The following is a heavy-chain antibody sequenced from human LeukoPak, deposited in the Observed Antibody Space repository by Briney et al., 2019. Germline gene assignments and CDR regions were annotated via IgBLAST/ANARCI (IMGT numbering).Heavy chain of an antibody. D-gene: IGHD3-10*01. CDR1: GFTFSSYA. CDR2: ISGSGGST. CDR3: AKGRRYYYGSGSLEVDV. Sequence: GGSLRLSCAASGFTFSSYAMSWVRQAPGKGLEWVSAISGSGGSTYYADSVKGRFTISRDNSKNTLYLQMNSLRAEDTAVYYCAKGRRYYYGSGSLEVDVWGKGTTVTVSS. V-gene: IGHV3-23*01. J-gene: IGHJ6*04.